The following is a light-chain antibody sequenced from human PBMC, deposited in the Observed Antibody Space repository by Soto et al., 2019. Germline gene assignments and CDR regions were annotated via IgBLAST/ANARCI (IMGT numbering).Light chain of an antibody. CDR1: SSNIGAGYD. J-gene: IGLJ1*01. CDR3: SSYAGSSNV. CDR2: EVN. V-gene: IGLV1-40*01. Sequence: QSVLTQPPSVSGARGQRVTISCTGSSSNIGAGYDVHWYQQIPGTAPKLMIYEVNKRPSGVPDRFSGSKSGNTASLTVSGLQAEDEADYYCSSYAGSSNVFGTGTKVTVL.